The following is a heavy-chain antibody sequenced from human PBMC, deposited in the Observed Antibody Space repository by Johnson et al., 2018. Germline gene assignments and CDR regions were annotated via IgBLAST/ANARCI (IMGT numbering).Heavy chain of an antibody. Sequence: QVQLVESGGGVVQPRRSLRLSCAASGFTFSSYGMHWVRQAPGKGLEWGAGISYDGSKKYYGDSVKGRFTNSRDNSKNTLYLQLNTLRTEETAVCYCAKANNPYDSSGYHSPLQHWGQGTLVTVSS. J-gene: IGHJ1*01. CDR1: GFTFSSYG. D-gene: IGHD3-22*01. V-gene: IGHV3-30*18. CDR3: AKANNPYDSSGYHSPLQH. CDR2: ISYDGSKK.